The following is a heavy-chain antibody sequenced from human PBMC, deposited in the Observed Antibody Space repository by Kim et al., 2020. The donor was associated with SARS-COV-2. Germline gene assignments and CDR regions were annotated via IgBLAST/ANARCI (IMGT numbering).Heavy chain of an antibody. CDR3: ARDDVAVADFYYFYYMDV. V-gene: IGHV4-34*01. J-gene: IGHJ6*03. Sequence: SETLSLTCAVYGGSFTDYYWTWIRQPPGKGLEWIGEITHRGSTNYNPSLKSRVTISVDTSKNHFSLNLTSVTAADTAVYYCARDDVAVADFYYFYYMDV. CDR1: GGSFTDYY. CDR2: ITHRGST. D-gene: IGHD2-15*01.